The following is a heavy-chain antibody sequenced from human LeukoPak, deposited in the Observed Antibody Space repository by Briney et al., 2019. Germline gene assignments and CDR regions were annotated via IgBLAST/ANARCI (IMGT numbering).Heavy chain of an antibody. CDR1: GFTFSDYY. Sequence: GGSLRLSCAASGFTFSDYYMSWIRQAPGKGLEWVSYISSSGSTIYYADSVKGRFTISRDNAKNSLYLQMNSLRAEDTAVYFCAKYSGSYYYPPNWDSWGQGTLVTVSS. CDR3: AKYSGSYYYPPNWDS. D-gene: IGHD1-26*01. J-gene: IGHJ4*02. V-gene: IGHV3-11*01. CDR2: ISSSGSTI.